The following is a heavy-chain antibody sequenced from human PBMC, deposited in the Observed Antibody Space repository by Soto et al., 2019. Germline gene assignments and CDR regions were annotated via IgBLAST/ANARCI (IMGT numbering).Heavy chain of an antibody. CDR2: INGSGGGT. J-gene: IGHJ4*02. CDR3: AIPPNYYDTLSGFDY. CDR1: GFTFTNYA. V-gene: IGHV3-23*01. Sequence: EVQLLESGGGLVQPGGSLRLSCAASGFTFTNYAMSWVRQAPGKGLERVSAINGSGGGTYYSASVKGRFTISGDNSKNTRYLQLNSLTVADTAVYICAIPPNYYDTLSGFDYWGQRTLVTVSS. D-gene: IGHD3-9*01.